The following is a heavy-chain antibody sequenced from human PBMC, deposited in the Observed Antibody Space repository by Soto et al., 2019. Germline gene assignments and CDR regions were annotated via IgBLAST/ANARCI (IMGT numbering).Heavy chain of an antibody. CDR3: AKGLVRFESSGYPAFY. CDR1: GFTFSSYA. D-gene: IGHD3-22*01. V-gene: IGHV3-23*01. Sequence: EVQLLESGGGLVQPGGSLRLSCVASGFTFSSYAMSWVRQAPGKGLEWVSAISGSGSGTYYADSVKGRFTISRDNPKNTLYLQMDSLRAEDTAVYYCAKGLVRFESSGYPAFYWGQGTLVTVSS. J-gene: IGHJ4*02. CDR2: ISGSGSGT.